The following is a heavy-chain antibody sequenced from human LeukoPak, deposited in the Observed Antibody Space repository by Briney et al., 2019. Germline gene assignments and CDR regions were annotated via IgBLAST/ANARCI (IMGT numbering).Heavy chain of an antibody. CDR3: AREQLWFGELLIYYYGMDV. J-gene: IGHJ6*02. CDR1: GDGVSSNSAA. CDR2: TYYRSKWYN. V-gene: IGHV6-1*01. Sequence: SQTLSLTCAISGDGVSSNSAAWNWIRQSPSRGLEWLGRTYYRSKWYNDYAVSVKSRITINPDTSKNQFSLQLNSVTPEDTAVYYCAREQLWFGELLIYYYGMDVWGQGTTVTVSS. D-gene: IGHD3-10*01.